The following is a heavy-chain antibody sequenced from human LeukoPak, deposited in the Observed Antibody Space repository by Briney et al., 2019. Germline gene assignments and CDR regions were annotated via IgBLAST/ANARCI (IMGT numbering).Heavy chain of an antibody. D-gene: IGHD4-17*01. CDR2: IYPADSDT. CDR1: GYRFTNYH. CDR3: TRFISRGSDYNYVDD. V-gene: IGHV5-51*01. J-gene: IGHJ4*02. Sequence: GESLKISCKGSGYRFTNYHIGWVRPLPGKGLEGMGIIYPADSDTRYRPTFRGQVTISVDKSINTAYLQWSSLKASDTAMYYCTRFISRGSDYNYVDDWGQGTLITVSS.